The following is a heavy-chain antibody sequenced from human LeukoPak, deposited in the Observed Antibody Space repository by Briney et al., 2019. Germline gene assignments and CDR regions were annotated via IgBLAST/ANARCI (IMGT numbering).Heavy chain of an antibody. Sequence: PSETLSLTCTVSGGSISSHYWSWIRQPPGKGLEWIGYIYYSVSTNYNPSLKSRVTISVDTSKSQFSLKLSSVTAADTAVYYCARDAWGFTDYWGQGTLVTVSS. CDR1: GGSISSHY. J-gene: IGHJ4*02. CDR2: IYYSVST. CDR3: ARDAWGFTDY. D-gene: IGHD7-27*01. V-gene: IGHV4-59*11.